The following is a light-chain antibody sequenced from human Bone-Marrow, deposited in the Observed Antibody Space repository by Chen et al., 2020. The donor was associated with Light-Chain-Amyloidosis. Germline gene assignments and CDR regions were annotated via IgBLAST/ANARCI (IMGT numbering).Light chain of an antibody. V-gene: IGLV6-57*01. Sequence: NFMLPQPHSVSESPGTTLLISCTRSSGSIATNYVQWYQQRPGSSPTTVIYEDDQRPSGVPDRFSGSIDRSSNSASLTISGLKTEDEADYYCQSYQGSSQGVFGGGTKLTVL. CDR3: QSYQGSSQGV. CDR2: EDD. CDR1: SGSIATNY. J-gene: IGLJ3*02.